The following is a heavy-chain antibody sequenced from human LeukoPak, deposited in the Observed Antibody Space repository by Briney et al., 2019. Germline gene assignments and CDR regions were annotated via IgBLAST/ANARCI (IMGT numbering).Heavy chain of an antibody. CDR2: IYYNGST. CDR1: GGSISSYY. D-gene: IGHD1-26*01. CDR3: ARSDSGSYYRH. J-gene: IGHJ4*02. V-gene: IGHV4-59*01. Sequence: SETLSLTCTVSGGSISSYYWGWIRQPPGKGLEWIGYIYYNGSTNYNPSLKSRVTISLDTSKNQFSLKLSSVTAADTAIYYCARSDSGSYYRHWGQGTLVTVSS.